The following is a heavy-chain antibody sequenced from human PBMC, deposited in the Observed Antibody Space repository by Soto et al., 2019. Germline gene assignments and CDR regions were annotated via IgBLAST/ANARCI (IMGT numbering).Heavy chain of an antibody. CDR2: INHSGSA. CDR1: GGSFSGYY. J-gene: IGHJ4*02. V-gene: IGHV4-34*01. Sequence: PSETLSLTCAVYGGSFSGYYWSWIRQPPGKGLEWIGEINHSGSANYNPSLKSRVTISVDTSKNQFSLKLSSVTAADTAVYYCARVAIFGEPYFDYWGQGTLVTVSS. D-gene: IGHD3-3*01. CDR3: ARVAIFGEPYFDY.